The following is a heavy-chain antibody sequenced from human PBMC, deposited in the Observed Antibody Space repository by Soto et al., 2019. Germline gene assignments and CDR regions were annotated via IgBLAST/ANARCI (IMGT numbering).Heavy chain of an antibody. CDR2: IYYSGST. V-gene: IGHV4-31*03. Sequence: QVQLQESGPGLVKPSQTLSLTCTVSGGSISSGGYYWSWIRQHPGKGLEWIGYIYYSGSTYYNPSLKSRVTISVDTSTTQSSLKLSSVTAADTAVYYCARGAYDSSGYFESFDYWGQGTLVTVSS. CDR1: GGSISSGGYY. CDR3: ARGAYDSSGYFESFDY. J-gene: IGHJ4*02. D-gene: IGHD3-22*01.